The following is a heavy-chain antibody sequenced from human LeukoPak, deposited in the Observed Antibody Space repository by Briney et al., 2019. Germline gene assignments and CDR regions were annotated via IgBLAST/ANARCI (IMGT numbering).Heavy chain of an antibody. J-gene: IGHJ4*02. D-gene: IGHD2-15*01. V-gene: IGHV4-39*01. CDR2: IYYSGST. CDR3: AASLDEDNCSGGSCYLLILDY. Sequence: SETLSLTCTVSGGSISSSSYYWGWIRQPPGKGLEWIGSIYYSGSTYYNPSLKSRVTISVDTSKNQFSLKLSSVTAADTAVYYGAASLDEDNCSGGSCYLLILDYWGQGTLVTVSS. CDR1: GGSISSSSYY.